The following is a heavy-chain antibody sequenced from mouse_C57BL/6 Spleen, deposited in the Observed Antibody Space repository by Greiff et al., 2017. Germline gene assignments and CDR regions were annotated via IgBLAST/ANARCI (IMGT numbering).Heavy chain of an antibody. V-gene: IGHV1-22*01. CDR1: GYTFTDYN. CDR2: INPNNGGT. Sequence: EVKLQQSGPELVKPGASVKMSCKASGYTFTDYNMHWVKQSHGKSLEWIGYINPNNGGTSYNQKFKGKATLTVNKSSSTAYMELRSLTSEDSAVYYCARSGGTTVVAPYYWGQGTTLTVSS. J-gene: IGHJ2*01. D-gene: IGHD1-1*01. CDR3: ARSGGTTVVAPYY.